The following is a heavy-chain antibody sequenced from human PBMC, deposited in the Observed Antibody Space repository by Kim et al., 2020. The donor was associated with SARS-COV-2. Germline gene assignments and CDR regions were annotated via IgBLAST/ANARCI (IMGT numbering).Heavy chain of an antibody. D-gene: IGHD6-19*01. V-gene: IGHV1-18*01. CDR3: ARAAMLAVAGTSFDY. Sequence: ASVKVSCKASGYTFTSYGISCVRQAPGQGLEWMGWISAYNGNTNYAQKLQGRVTMTTDTSTSTAYMELRSLRSDDTAVYYCARAAMLAVAGTSFDYWGQGTLVTVSS. CDR1: GYTFTSYG. J-gene: IGHJ4*02. CDR2: ISAYNGNT.